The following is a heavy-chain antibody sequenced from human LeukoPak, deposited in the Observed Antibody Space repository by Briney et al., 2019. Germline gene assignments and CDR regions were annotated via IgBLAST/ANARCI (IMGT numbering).Heavy chain of an antibody. CDR2: IIPIFGTA. CDR3: ARDHYYDFWSGYETLFDY. Sequence: SVKVSCKASGGTFSSYAISWVRRAPGQGLEWMGGIIPIFGTANYAQKFQGRVTITADESTSTAYMELSSLRSEDTAVYYCARDHYYDFWSGYETLFDYWGQGTLVTVSS. V-gene: IGHV1-69*13. CDR1: GGTFSSYA. D-gene: IGHD3-3*01. J-gene: IGHJ4*02.